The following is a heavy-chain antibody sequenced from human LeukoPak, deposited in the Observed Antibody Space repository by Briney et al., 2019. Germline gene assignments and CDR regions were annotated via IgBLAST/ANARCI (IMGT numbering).Heavy chain of an antibody. CDR2: IGGGSRST. Sequence: QPGGSLRLSCAASGFTFCTYAVCWVRQAPGKGLECVSGIGGGSRSTQYADSVRGRFTISSDNTKNTLYLQMSTLRDEDTAVYYCAKLNRRGSWVAFDVWGQGTMVTVSS. J-gene: IGHJ3*01. V-gene: IGHV3-23*01. CDR1: GFTFCTYA. CDR3: AKLNRRGSWVAFDV. D-gene: IGHD6-13*01.